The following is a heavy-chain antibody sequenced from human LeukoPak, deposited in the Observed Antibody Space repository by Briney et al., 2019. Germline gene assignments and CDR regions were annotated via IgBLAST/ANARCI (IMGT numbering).Heavy chain of an antibody. CDR2: INPNSGGT. V-gene: IGHV1-2*04. Sequence: ASVKVSCKASGYTFTGYYMHWVRQAPGQGLEWMGWINPNSGGTNYAQKFQGWVTMTRDTSISTAYMELSRLRSDDTAVYYCARTYSSGWYYFDYWGQGTLVTVSS. CDR1: GYTFTGYY. CDR3: ARTYSSGWYYFDY. J-gene: IGHJ4*02. D-gene: IGHD6-19*01.